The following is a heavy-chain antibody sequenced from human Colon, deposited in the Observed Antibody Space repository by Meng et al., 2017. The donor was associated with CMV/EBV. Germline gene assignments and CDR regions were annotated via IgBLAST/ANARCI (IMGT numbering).Heavy chain of an antibody. Sequence: SETLSLTCSVSGGSITSSKWWSWIRQSPGKGLEWIGEIFNSESTHYNPSLESRVTISADKSKNQFSLRLNSVTAADTAVYSCARPDGWDCFDPWGQGTLVTVSS. D-gene: IGHD2-21*01. J-gene: IGHJ5*02. CDR2: IFNSEST. CDR1: GGSITSSKW. CDR3: ARPDGWDCFDP. V-gene: IGHV4-4*02.